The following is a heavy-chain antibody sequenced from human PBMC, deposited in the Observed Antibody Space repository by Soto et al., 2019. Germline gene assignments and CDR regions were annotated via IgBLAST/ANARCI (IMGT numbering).Heavy chain of an antibody. Sequence: NPSETLSLTCXVSGGSISSYYWSWIRQPPGKGLEWIGYIYYSGSTNYNPSLKSRVTISVDTSKNQFSLKLSSVTAADTAVYYCARVDYDILTGYEQGGYYFDYWGQGTLVTISS. CDR3: ARVDYDILTGYEQGGYYFDY. J-gene: IGHJ4*02. CDR1: GGSISSYY. CDR2: IYYSGST. D-gene: IGHD3-9*01. V-gene: IGHV4-59*01.